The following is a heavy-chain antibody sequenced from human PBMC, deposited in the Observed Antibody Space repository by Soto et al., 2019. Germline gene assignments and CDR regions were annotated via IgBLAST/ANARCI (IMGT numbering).Heavy chain of an antibody. D-gene: IGHD3-10*01. J-gene: IGHJ3*02. Sequence: GGSLRLSCAASGFTFSSYSMNWVRQAPGKGLEWVSSISSSSSYIYYADSVKGRFTISRDNAKNSLYLQMNSLRAEDTAVYYCARDLSVFKQNAFDIWGQGTMVTVSS. CDR1: GFTFSSYS. CDR2: ISSSSSYI. CDR3: ARDLSVFKQNAFDI. V-gene: IGHV3-21*01.